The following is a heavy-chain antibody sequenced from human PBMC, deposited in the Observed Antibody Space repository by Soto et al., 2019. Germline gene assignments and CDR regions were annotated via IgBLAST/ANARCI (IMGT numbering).Heavy chain of an antibody. J-gene: IGHJ6*02. V-gene: IGHV3-33*01. CDR1: GFTFSDDG. D-gene: IGHD2-21*01. CDR2: IWLDGSNE. CDR3: ARGSLHCGSTSCPYGMDV. Sequence: PSGSLRLCCAASGFTFSDDGMHWVRQAPGERLQGVAVIWLDGSNEHYAHSVKGQFTISRDNSKNTLYLQMYSLTAGDTSVYYCARGSLHCGSTSCPYGMDVWGQGPTVTVSS.